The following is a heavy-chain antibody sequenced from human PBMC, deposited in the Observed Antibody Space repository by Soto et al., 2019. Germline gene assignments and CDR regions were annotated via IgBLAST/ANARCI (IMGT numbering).Heavy chain of an antibody. CDR2: ISYDGSNK. V-gene: IGHV3-30*18. CDR3: AKGRARYCSGGSCYSHYYYYYMDV. J-gene: IGHJ6*03. D-gene: IGHD2-15*01. CDR1: GFTFSSYG. Sequence: GGSLRLSCAASGFTFSSYGMHWVRQAPGKGLEWVAVISYDGSNKYYADSVKGQFTISRDNSKNTLYLQMNSLRAEDTAVYYCAKGRARYCSGGSCYSHYYYYYMDVWGKGTTVTVSS.